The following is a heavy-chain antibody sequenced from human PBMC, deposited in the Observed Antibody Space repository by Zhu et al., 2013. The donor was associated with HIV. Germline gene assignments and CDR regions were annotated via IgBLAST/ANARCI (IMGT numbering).Heavy chain of an antibody. Sequence: QVQLQQWGAGLLKPSETLSLTCAVYGGSFSGYYWSWIRQPPGKGLEWIGEINHSGSTNYNPSLKSRVTISVDTSKNQFSLKLSSVTAADTAVYYCARSPAAGTYYWGQGTLVTVSS. CDR3: ARSPAAGTYY. D-gene: IGHD6-13*01. J-gene: IGHJ4*02. CDR1: GGSFSGYY. V-gene: IGHV4-34*01. CDR2: INHSGST.